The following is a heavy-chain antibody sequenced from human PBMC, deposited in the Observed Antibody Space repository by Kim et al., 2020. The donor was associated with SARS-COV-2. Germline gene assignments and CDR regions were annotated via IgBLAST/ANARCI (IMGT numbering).Heavy chain of an antibody. CDR3: AKSDSSGWHGDWFDP. D-gene: IGHD6-19*01. CDR2: ISGSGGST. Sequence: GGSLRLSCAASGFTFSSYAMSWVRQAPGKGLEWVSAISGSGGSTYYADSVKGRFTISRDNSKNTLYLQMNSLRAEDTAVYYCAKSDSSGWHGDWFDPWGQGTLVTVSS. CDR1: GFTFSSYA. J-gene: IGHJ5*02. V-gene: IGHV3-23*01.